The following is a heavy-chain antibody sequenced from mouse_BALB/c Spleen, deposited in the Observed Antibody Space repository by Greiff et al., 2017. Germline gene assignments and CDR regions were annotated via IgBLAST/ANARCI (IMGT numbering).Heavy chain of an antibody. CDR3: ARVGGYYYAMDY. V-gene: IGHV5-17*02. CDR1: GFTFSSFG. CDR2: ISSGSSTI. D-gene: IGHD2-2*01. Sequence: EVMLVESGGGLVQPGGSRKLSCAASGFTFSSFGMHWVRQAPGKGLEWVAYISSGSSTIYYADTVKGRFTISRDNPKNTLFLQMTSLRSEDTAMYYCARVGGYYYAMDYWGQGTSVTVSS. J-gene: IGHJ4*01.